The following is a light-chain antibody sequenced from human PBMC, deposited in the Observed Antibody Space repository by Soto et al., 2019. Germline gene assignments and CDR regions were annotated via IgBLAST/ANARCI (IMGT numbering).Light chain of an antibody. CDR1: NSDIGAYSR. CDR3: VSYTSSDSWV. J-gene: IGLJ3*02. Sequence: QSALTQPASLSGSPGQSITISCTGTNSDIGAYSRVSWYQQHPDSVPRLMIFAVSNRPSGVSNRFSGSKSGNTASLTISGLLAEDEADYYCVSYTSSDSWVFGGGIKLTVL. V-gene: IGLV2-14*03. CDR2: AVS.